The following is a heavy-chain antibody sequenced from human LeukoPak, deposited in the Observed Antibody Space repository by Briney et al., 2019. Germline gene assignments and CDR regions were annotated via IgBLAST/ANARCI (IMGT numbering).Heavy chain of an antibody. J-gene: IGHJ4*02. V-gene: IGHV4-4*07. CDR1: GGSLSSYY. Sequence: PSETLSLTCTVSGGSLSSYYWTWIRQPAGKGLEWIGRIYSSGTTNYNPSLKSRVTMSVDTSKNQFSLKLSSVTAADTAVYYCARLGPGSYHQIDYWGQGTLVAVSS. D-gene: IGHD3-10*01. CDR3: ARLGPGSYHQIDY. CDR2: IYSSGTT.